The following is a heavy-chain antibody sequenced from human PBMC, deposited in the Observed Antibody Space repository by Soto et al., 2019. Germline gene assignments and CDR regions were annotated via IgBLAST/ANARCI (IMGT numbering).Heavy chain of an antibody. V-gene: IGHV3-30-3*01. CDR3: ARGTTTSAFSAMDV. CDR2: ISYDGSNK. Sequence: QVQLVESGGGVVQPGRSLRLSCAASGFTFSNNAMDWVRQAPGKGLEWVAVISYDGSNKYIAESVKGRFTISRDNSKNTRFLQMTSLRAEDTAVYYCARGTTTSAFSAMDVWGQGTTVTVSS. CDR1: GFTFSNNA. J-gene: IGHJ6*02. D-gene: IGHD1-1*01.